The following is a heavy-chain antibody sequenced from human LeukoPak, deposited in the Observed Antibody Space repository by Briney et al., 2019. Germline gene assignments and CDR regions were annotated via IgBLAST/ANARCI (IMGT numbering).Heavy chain of an antibody. V-gene: IGHV4-59*01. CDR3: ARDAPYDSSGYYSASGFDY. J-gene: IGHJ4*02. CDR2: IYYSGST. CDR1: GGSLSSYY. D-gene: IGHD3-22*01. Sequence: SETLSLTCTVSGGSLSSYYWSWIRQPPGKGLEWIGYIYYSGSTNYNPSLKSRVTISVDTSKNQFSLKLSSVTAAHTAVYYCARDAPYDSSGYYSASGFDYWGQGTLVTVSS.